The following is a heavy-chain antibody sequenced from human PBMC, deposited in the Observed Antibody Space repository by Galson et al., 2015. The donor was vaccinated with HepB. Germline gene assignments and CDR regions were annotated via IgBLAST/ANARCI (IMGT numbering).Heavy chain of an antibody. D-gene: IGHD3-22*01. Sequence: QSGAEVKKPGESLKISCKASGYSFTSYWIGWVRQMPGKGLEWMGIIYPGDSDTRYSPSFQGQVTISADKSISTAYLQWSSLKASDTAMYYCARLGYDSSASRYFDYWAQGTLVTVSS. V-gene: IGHV5-51*01. CDR3: ARLGYDSSASRYFDY. CDR1: GYSFTSYW. J-gene: IGHJ4*02. CDR2: IYPGDSDT.